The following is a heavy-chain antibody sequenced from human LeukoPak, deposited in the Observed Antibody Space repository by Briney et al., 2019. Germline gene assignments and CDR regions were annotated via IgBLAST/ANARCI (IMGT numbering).Heavy chain of an antibody. Sequence: ASVKVSCKASGYTFTGYYMHWVRQAPGQGLEWMGWINPNSGGTNYAQKFQGRVTMTRDTSISTAYMELSRLRSDDTAVYYCARHDHDYVWGSYRSTHLDYWGQGTLVTVSS. D-gene: IGHD3-16*02. V-gene: IGHV1-2*02. CDR2: INPNSGGT. CDR1: GYTFTGYY. CDR3: ARHDHDYVWGSYRSTHLDY. J-gene: IGHJ4*02.